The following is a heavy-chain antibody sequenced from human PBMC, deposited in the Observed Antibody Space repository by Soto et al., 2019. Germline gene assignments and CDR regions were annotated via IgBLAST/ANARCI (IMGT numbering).Heavy chain of an antibody. V-gene: IGHV1-69*01. CDR2: IIPIFATA. J-gene: IGHJ6*02. CDR1: GGTFSSYA. D-gene: IGHD2-15*01. CDR3: ARSQGGSSSLDIYYYYYYGMDV. Sequence: QVQLVQSGAEVKKPGSSVKVSCKAPGGTFSSYAISWVRQAPGQGLGWMGGIIPIFATAKYAQKFQGRVTITAAESTSTGHMELSSLRSEDTAVYYCARSQGGSSSLDIYYYYYYGMDVWGQGTTVTVSS.